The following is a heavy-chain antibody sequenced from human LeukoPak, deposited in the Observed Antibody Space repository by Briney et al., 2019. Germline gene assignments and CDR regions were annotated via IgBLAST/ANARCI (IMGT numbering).Heavy chain of an antibody. CDR2: IYYTGST. D-gene: IGHD2-2*01. CDR3: ARLIGRRYCGSTTCGFDP. V-gene: IGHV4-59*07. CDR1: GGPISHYY. J-gene: IGHJ5*02. Sequence: KSSDTLSLTCTLSGGPISHYYGRWLRQPTGKGLEWVGYIYYTGSTNYNPSLNSRVTISVDTSKNQFSLKLSSVTPPSPPVLYCARLIGRRYCGSTTCGFDPWGQGTLVIVSS.